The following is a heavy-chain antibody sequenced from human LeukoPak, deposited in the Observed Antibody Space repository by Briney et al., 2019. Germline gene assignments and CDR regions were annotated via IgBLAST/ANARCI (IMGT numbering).Heavy chain of an antibody. D-gene: IGHD1-26*01. CDR2: INSEGSST. J-gene: IGHJ4*02. CDR1: GFTFSSYW. CDR3: AREVTYRGSYYFDY. V-gene: IGHV3-74*01. Sequence: GGSLRLSCTASGFTFSSYWMHWVRQAPGKGRVWVSHINSEGSSTTYADSVRGRFTISRDNDKNTLYRQMNSLRAEDTAVYYCAREVTYRGSYYFDYWGQGTLVTVSS.